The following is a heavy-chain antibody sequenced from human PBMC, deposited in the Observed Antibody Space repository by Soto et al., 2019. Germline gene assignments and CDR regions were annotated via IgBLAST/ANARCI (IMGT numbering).Heavy chain of an antibody. CDR2: IYYSGST. J-gene: IGHJ5*02. V-gene: IGHV4-30-4*01. Sequence: QVQLQESGPGLVKPSQTLSLTCTVSGGSISSGDYYWSWIRQPPGKGLEWIGYIYYSGSTYYNPSLKSRVTITVDTSKNQFSLKLSSVTAADTAVYYCASVVVVPAAMPRGGWFDPWGQGTLVTVSS. CDR1: GGSISSGDYY. D-gene: IGHD2-2*01. CDR3: ASVVVVPAAMPRGGWFDP.